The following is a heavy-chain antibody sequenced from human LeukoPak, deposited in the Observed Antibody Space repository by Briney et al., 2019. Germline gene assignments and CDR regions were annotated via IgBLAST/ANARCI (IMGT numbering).Heavy chain of an antibody. V-gene: IGHV3-21*01. Sequence: PGGSLRLSCAASGFTFSSYSMNWVRQAPGKGLEWVSSISSSSTYIYYADSLKGRFTISRDNAKNSLYLQMNSLRAEDTAVYYCAGGGIVVVTNDAFDIWGQGTMVTVSS. CDR1: GFTFSSYS. J-gene: IGHJ3*02. CDR3: AGGGIVVVTNDAFDI. CDR2: ISSSSTYI. D-gene: IGHD2-21*02.